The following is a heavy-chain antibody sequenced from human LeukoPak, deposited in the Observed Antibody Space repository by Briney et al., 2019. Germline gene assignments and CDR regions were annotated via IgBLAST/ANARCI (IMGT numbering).Heavy chain of an antibody. Sequence: SETLSLTCTVSDYSISSGYGYYWGWIRQPPGKGLEWIGNIYHSGITYYNHFNSSLKSRVTISIDTSKNQFSLKLSSVTAADTALYYCARQYYYASGTKGHFDYWGQGTLVTVSS. CDR2: IYHSGIT. CDR1: DYSISSGYGYY. V-gene: IGHV4-38-2*02. J-gene: IGHJ4*02. CDR3: ARQYYYASGTKGHFDY. D-gene: IGHD3-10*01.